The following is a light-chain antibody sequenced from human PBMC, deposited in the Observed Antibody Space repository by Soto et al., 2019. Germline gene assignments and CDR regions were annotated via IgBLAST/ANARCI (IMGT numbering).Light chain of an antibody. Sequence: DIQMTQSPSTLSASVGDRVTITCRASQNIGSWLAWYQQKPGQGPKLLIYRASNLESGVPSRFSGSGSGTQFTLAISDPQPEDFATYYCQQYNSYSRVYTFGQGTKLEIK. CDR3: QQYNSYSRVYT. J-gene: IGKJ2*01. CDR1: QNIGSW. V-gene: IGKV1-5*03. CDR2: RAS.